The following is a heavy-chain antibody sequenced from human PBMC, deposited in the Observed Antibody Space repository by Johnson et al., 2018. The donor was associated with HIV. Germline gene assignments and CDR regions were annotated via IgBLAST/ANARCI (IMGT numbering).Heavy chain of an antibody. CDR1: RFTLSSYA. CDR2: ISYDGSNK. D-gene: IGHD6-13*01. V-gene: IGHV3-30*04. Sequence: VQLVESGGGLVQPGRSLRLSCAASRFTLSSYAMHWVRQAPGKGLEWVAAISYDGSNKYYADSVKGRFTISRDNSKNTLFLQMNSLRAEDTAVYYCARGLGAAAGAFDIWGQGTMVTVSS. CDR3: ARGLGAAAGAFDI. J-gene: IGHJ3*02.